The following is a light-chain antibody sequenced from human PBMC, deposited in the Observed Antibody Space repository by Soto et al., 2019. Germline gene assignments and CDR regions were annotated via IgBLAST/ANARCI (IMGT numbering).Light chain of an antibody. Sequence: QSVLTQPASVSGSPGQSITISCTGSRSDVGGYNYVSWYQQHPGKAPQVLIYEVSNRPSGVSNRFSGSKSGNTASLTISGLQADDEADYYCSLYTSSSTFVFGGGTKLTVL. CDR3: SLYTSSSTFV. CDR2: EVS. J-gene: IGLJ2*01. CDR1: RSDVGGYNY. V-gene: IGLV2-14*01.